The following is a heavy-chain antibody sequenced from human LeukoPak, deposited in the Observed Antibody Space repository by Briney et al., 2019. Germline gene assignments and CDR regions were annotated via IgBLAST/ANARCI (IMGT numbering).Heavy chain of an antibody. J-gene: IGHJ4*02. CDR1: GGTFSSYA. Sequence: SVKVSCKASGGTFSSYAISWVRQAPGQGLEWMGGIIPIFGTANYAQKFQGRVTITADESTSTAYMELSSLRSEDTAVYYCARSYSYGSRPFFDYWGQGTLVTVSS. CDR3: ARSYSYGSRPFFDY. CDR2: IIPIFGTA. V-gene: IGHV1-69*13. D-gene: IGHD5-18*01.